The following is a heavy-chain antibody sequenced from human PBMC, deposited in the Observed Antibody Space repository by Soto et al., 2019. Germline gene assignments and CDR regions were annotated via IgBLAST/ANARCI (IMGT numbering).Heavy chain of an antibody. CDR2: ISYDGSNK. V-gene: IGHV3-30*18. D-gene: IGHD6-19*01. CDR3: AKDGSRLARLVNYYYYMDV. CDR1: GFTFSSYG. Sequence: GGSLRLSCAASGFTFSSYGMHWVRQAPGKGLEWVAVISYDGSNKYYADSVKGRFTISRDNSKNTLYLQMNSLRAEDTAVYYCAKDGSRLARLVNYYYYMDVWGKGTTVTVSS. J-gene: IGHJ6*03.